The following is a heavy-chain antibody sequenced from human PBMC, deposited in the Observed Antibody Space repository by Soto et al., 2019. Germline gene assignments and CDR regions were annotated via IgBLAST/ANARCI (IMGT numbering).Heavy chain of an antibody. CDR3: ARTAAAGKYHYGMDV. D-gene: IGHD6-13*01. J-gene: IGHJ6*02. Sequence: GESLKISCKGSGYSFTSYWIGWVRQMPGKGLECMGIIYPGDSDTRYSPSFQGQVTISADKSISTAYLQWSSLKASDTAMYYCARTAAAGKYHYGMDVWGQGTTVTVSS. CDR2: IYPGDSDT. V-gene: IGHV5-51*01. CDR1: GYSFTSYW.